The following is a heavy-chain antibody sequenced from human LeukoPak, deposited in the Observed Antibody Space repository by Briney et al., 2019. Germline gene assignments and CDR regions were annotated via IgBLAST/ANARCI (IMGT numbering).Heavy chain of an antibody. V-gene: IGHV4-34*01. D-gene: IGHD6-13*01. J-gene: IGHJ4*02. CDR1: GGSFSGYY. CDR3: ARSIAAAGKEIDY. CDR2: INHSGGT. Sequence: SETLSLTCAVYGGSFSGYYWSWIRQPPGKGLEWIGEINHSGGTNYNPSLKSRVTISVDTSKNQFSLKLSSVTAADTAVYYCARSIAAAGKEIDYWGQGTLVTVSS.